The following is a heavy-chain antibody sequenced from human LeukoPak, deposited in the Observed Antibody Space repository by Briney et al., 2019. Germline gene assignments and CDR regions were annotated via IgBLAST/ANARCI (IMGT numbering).Heavy chain of an antibody. CDR3: ARLGDEIAVSGLKYYHYSHTDV. CDR2: IYYTGTT. Sequence: SETLSLTCSVSGGSIRDFYWTWIRQPPGKGLEWIGYIYYTGTTNYSPSLRGRVIMSVDTSRNQFSLNLTSVTPADTAVYFCARLGDEIAVSGLKYYHYSHTDVWASAPTVAVSS. D-gene: IGHD6-19*01. J-gene: IGHJ6*03. V-gene: IGHV4-59*01. CDR1: GGSIRDFY.